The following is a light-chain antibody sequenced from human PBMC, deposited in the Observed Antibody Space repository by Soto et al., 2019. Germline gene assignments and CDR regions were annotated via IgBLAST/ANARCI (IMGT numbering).Light chain of an antibody. CDR2: SNN. V-gene: IGLV1-44*01. CDR1: SSNIGSNT. CDR3: AAWDDSLNRPV. J-gene: IGLJ1*01. Sequence: QSVLTQPPSASGTPGQRVTISCSGSSSNIGSNTVNWYQQLPGTAPKLLILSNNQRPSGVPDRFSGSKSGTSASLAISGLQSEDEADYYSAAWDDSLNRPVFVTGTKVTVL.